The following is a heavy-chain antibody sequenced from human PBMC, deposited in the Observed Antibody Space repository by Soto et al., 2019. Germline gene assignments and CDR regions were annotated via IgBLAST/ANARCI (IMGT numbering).Heavy chain of an antibody. CDR3: ARSLERIYDILTGYPDAFDI. J-gene: IGHJ3*02. V-gene: IGHV1-8*01. CDR2: MNPNSGNT. Sequence: ASVKVSCKASGYTFTSYDINWVRQATGQGLEWMGWMNPNSGNTGYAQKFQGRVTMTRNTSISTAYMELSSLRSEDTAVYYCARSLERIYDILTGYPDAFDIWGQGTMVTVSS. CDR1: GYTFTSYD. D-gene: IGHD3-9*01.